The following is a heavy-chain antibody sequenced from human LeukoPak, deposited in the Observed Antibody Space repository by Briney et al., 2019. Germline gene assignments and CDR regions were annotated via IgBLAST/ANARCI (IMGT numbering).Heavy chain of an antibody. D-gene: IGHD2-2*01. J-gene: IGHJ6*03. CDR2: ISSSSSYI. CDR3: ATLPLTRRYCSSTSCSPGAYYYYYMDV. V-gene: IGHV3-21*01. Sequence: GGSLRLSCAASGFTFSSYSMNWVRQAPGKGLEWVSSISSSSSYIYYADSVKGRFTISRDNAKNSLYLQMNSQRAEDTAVYYCATLPLTRRYCSSTSCSPGAYYYYYMDVWGKGTTVTVSS. CDR1: GFTFSSYS.